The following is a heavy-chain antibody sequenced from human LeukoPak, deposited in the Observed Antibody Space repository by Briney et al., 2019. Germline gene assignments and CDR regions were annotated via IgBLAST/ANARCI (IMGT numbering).Heavy chain of an antibody. D-gene: IGHD2-15*01. CDR3: AGVMYCSGGSCFFLYGMDV. Sequence: GGSLRLSCAASGFTFSSYSMNWVRQAPGKGLEWVSSISSSSSYIYYADSVKGRFTISRDNAKNSLYLQMNSLRAEDTAVYYCAGVMYCSGGSCFFLYGMDVWGQGTTVTVSS. J-gene: IGHJ6*02. CDR2: ISSSSSYI. CDR1: GFTFSSYS. V-gene: IGHV3-21*01.